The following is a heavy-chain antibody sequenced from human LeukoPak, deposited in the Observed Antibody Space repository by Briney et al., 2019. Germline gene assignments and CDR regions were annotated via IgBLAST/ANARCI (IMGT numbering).Heavy chain of an antibody. CDR2: ISYDGSNK. J-gene: IGHJ5*02. CDR3: ARVPVRFLDPLGSWFDP. D-gene: IGHD3-3*01. V-gene: IGHV3-30*03. Sequence: GRSLRLSCAASGFTFSSYGMHWVRQAPGKGLEWVAVISYDGSNKYYADSVKGRFTISRDNSKNTLYLQMNSLRAEDTAVYYCARVPVRFLDPLGSWFDPWGQGTLVTVSS. CDR1: GFTFSSYG.